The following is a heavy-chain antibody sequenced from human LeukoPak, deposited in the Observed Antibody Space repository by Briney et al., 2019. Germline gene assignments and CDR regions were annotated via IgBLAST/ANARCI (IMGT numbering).Heavy chain of an antibody. J-gene: IGHJ5*02. D-gene: IGHD5-18*01. Sequence: GGSLRLSCAASGFTFSDYYMSWVRQALGKGLEWVSYISSSGSTIYYADSVKGRFTISRDNAKNSLYLQMNSLRAEDTAVYYCASTPRVDTAINWFDPWGQGTLVTVSS. CDR3: ASTPRVDTAINWFDP. CDR2: ISSSGSTI. CDR1: GFTFSDYY. V-gene: IGHV3-11*01.